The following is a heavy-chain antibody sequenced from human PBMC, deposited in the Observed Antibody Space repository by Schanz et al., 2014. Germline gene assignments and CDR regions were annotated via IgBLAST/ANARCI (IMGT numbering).Heavy chain of an antibody. D-gene: IGHD6-19*01. Sequence: EVQLVESGGVVVQPGGSLRLSCAGSGFTFDDYTMHWVRQPPGKGLEWVSLVTWDGGYTYYADSVKGRFTISRDNSKNSLYLQMDSLRAEDTAVYYCARDLISSGWYGWGQGTLVTVSS. CDR3: ARDLISSGWYG. CDR1: GFTFDDYT. CDR2: VTWDGGYT. J-gene: IGHJ4*02. V-gene: IGHV3-43*01.